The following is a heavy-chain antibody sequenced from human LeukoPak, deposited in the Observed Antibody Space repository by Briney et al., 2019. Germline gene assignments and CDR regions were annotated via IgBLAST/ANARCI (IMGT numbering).Heavy chain of an antibody. Sequence: SVKVSCKASGGTFGSYAISWVRQAPGQGLEWMGGIIPIFGTANYAQKFQGRVTITADESTSTAYMELSSLRSEDTAVYYCAGKGTAAGTGYNWFDPWGQGTLVTVSS. D-gene: IGHD6-13*01. CDR3: AGKGTAAGTGYNWFDP. CDR1: GGTFGSYA. J-gene: IGHJ5*02. CDR2: IIPIFGTA. V-gene: IGHV1-69*01.